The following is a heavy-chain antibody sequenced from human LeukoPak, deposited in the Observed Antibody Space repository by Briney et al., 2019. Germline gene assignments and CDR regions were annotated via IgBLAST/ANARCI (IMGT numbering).Heavy chain of an antibody. D-gene: IGHD3-16*01. CDR2: IRYDGSNK. V-gene: IGHV3-30*02. CDR3: AKDRRYYDYVWGSPYFDY. Sequence: PGGSLRLSCAASGFTFSSYCMHWVRQAPGKGLEWVAFIRYDGSNKYYADSVKGRFTISRDNSKNTLYLQMNSLRAEDTAVYYCAKDRRYYDYVWGSPYFDYWGQGTLVTVSS. CDR1: GFTFSSYC. J-gene: IGHJ4*02.